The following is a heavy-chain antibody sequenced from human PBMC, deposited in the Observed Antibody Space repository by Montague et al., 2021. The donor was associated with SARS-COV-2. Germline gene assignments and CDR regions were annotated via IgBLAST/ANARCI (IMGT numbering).Heavy chain of an antibody. V-gene: IGHV6-1*01. D-gene: IGHD1-7*01. CDR1: GESVSSSSVV. J-gene: IGHJ4*02. CDR3: ARGNWEKITGTTSDYLYYFDR. Sequence: CAISGESVSSSSVVWNWIRQSPSRGLEWLGRTYYRSRWYDDYAASVKGRITMNPDTAKNHFSLQLNAVTPEDTASYYCARGNWEKITGTTSDYLYYFDRWGRGTLVTVSS. CDR2: TYYRSRWYD.